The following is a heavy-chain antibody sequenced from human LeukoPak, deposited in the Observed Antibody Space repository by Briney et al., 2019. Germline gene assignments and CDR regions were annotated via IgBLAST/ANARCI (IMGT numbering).Heavy chain of an antibody. D-gene: IGHD2-15*01. CDR2: ISGSGGST. Sequence: GGSLRLSCAASGLAFSSYAMSWVRQAPGKGLEWVSAISGSGGSTYYADSVKGRFTISRDNSKNTLYLQMNSLRAEDTAVYYCAKWGTALGYCSGGRCYPLDYWGQGTLATVFS. CDR3: AKWGTALGYCSGGRCYPLDY. V-gene: IGHV3-23*01. CDR1: GLAFSSYA. J-gene: IGHJ4*02.